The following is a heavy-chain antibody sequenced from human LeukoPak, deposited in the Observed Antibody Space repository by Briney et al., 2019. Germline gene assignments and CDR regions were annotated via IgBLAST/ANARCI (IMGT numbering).Heavy chain of an antibody. CDR1: GFTFSSSG. Sequence: GGSLRLSCAASGFTFSSSGMHWVRQAPGKGLEWVSYISSSGSTIYYADSVKGRFTISRDNAKNSLYLQMNSLRAEDTAVYYCARESGSYYVFDCWGQGTLVTVPS. CDR2: ISSSGSTI. CDR3: ARESGSYYVFDC. V-gene: IGHV3-48*04. J-gene: IGHJ4*02. D-gene: IGHD1-26*01.